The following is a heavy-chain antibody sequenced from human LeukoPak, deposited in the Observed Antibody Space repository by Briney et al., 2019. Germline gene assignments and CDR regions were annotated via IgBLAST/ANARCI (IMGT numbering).Heavy chain of an antibody. CDR3: VRWAWDY. CDR2: VYRGGST. V-gene: IGHV3-53*01. CDR1: GFTVTSDY. Sequence: GRSLRLSCVASGFTVTSDYMTWVRQAPGKGLEWISVVYRGGSTFYADSVKGRFTISRDISKNTVYLQMNSLRVEDTAVYYCVRWAWDYRGQGTLVTVSS. J-gene: IGHJ4*02.